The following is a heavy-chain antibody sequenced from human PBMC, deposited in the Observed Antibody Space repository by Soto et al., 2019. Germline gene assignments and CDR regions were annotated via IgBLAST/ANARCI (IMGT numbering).Heavy chain of an antibody. D-gene: IGHD6-19*01. CDR1: GGSFSGYY. Sequence: PSETLSLTYAVYGGSFSGYYWSWIRQPPGKGLEWTGDIHYSGSTHYNPSLRSRVTISIDTSRNQFSLKLTSVTAEETGLYYCARQKASGLWAFDVWGQGTMVTVSS. V-gene: IGHV4-34*01. CDR3: ARQKASGLWAFDV. J-gene: IGHJ3*01. CDR2: IHYSGST.